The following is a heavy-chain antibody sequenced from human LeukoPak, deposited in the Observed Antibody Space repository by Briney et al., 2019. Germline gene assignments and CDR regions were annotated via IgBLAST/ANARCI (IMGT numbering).Heavy chain of an antibody. CDR2: ISAYNGNT. CDR3: ARDVITMVRNRFDP. D-gene: IGHD3-10*01. V-gene: IGHV1-18*01. J-gene: IGHJ5*02. Sequence: ASVKVSCKASGYTFTSYGISWVRQAPGQGLEWMGWISAYNGNTNYAQKLQGRVTMTTDTSTSTAYMELRSLRSDDTAVYYCARDVITMVRNRFDPWGQGTLVTVSS. CDR1: GYTFTSYG.